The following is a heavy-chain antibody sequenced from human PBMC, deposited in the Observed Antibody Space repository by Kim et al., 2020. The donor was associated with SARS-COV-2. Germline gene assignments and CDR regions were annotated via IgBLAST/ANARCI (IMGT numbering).Heavy chain of an antibody. D-gene: IGHD4-4*01. Sequence: SVKVSCKASGGTFSSYAISWVRQAPGQGLEWMGRIIPILGIANYAQKFQGRVTITADKSTSTAYMELSSLRSEDTAVYYCARVGLDYSNYEGRENYWGQGTLVTVSS. CDR3: ARVGLDYSNYEGRENY. CDR1: GGTFSSYA. V-gene: IGHV1-69*04. J-gene: IGHJ4*02. CDR2: IIPILGIA.